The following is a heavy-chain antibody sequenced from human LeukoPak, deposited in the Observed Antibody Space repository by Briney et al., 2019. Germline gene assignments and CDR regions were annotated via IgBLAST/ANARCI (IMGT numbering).Heavy chain of an antibody. D-gene: IGHD6-19*01. J-gene: IGHJ6*02. CDR3: ARRPGWYNYYYGMDV. CDR1: GYSFTSYW. Sequence: GESLKISCKGSGYSFTSYWIGWGRRMPGKGLEWMGIIYPGDSDTRYSPSFQGQVTISADKSISTAYLQWSGLKASDTAMYYCARRPGWYNYYYGMDVWGQGTTVTVSS. CDR2: IYPGDSDT. V-gene: IGHV5-51*01.